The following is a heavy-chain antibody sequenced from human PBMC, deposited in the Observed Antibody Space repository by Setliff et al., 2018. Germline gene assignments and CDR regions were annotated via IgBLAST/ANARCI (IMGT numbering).Heavy chain of an antibody. CDR2: IYSGDRNT. Sequence: GGSLRLSCAASGFTFSTYAMSWVRQAPGKGLEWVSTIYSGDRNTFYTDSVKGRFTIFRDGSKNTLYLQMTSLRAEDTAVYYCAGQGPIFGSGLIPGFDQWGQGTMVTVSS. J-gene: IGHJ4*02. CDR1: GFTFSTYA. CDR3: AGQGPIFGSGLIPGFDQ. V-gene: IGHV3-23*03. D-gene: IGHD3-3*01.